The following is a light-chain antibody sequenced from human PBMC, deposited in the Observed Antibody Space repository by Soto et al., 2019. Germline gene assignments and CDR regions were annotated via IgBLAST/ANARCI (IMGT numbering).Light chain of an antibody. CDR1: SSDVGGYNY. J-gene: IGLJ1*01. CDR2: EVS. V-gene: IGLV2-14*01. Sequence: QSVLTQPASVSGSPGQSITISCTGTSSDVGGYNYVSWYQQHPGKAPELMIYEVSNRPSGVSNRFSGSKSGNTASLTISRLQAEDEADYYCSSYTSSSTYVFGTGTKLTVL. CDR3: SSYTSSSTYV.